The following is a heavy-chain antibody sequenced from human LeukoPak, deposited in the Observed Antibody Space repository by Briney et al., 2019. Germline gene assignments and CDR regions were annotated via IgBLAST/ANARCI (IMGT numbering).Heavy chain of an antibody. CDR1: GGSISSSSYY. J-gene: IGHJ4*02. V-gene: IGHV4-39*07. D-gene: IGHD2-15*01. Sequence: SETLSLTCTVSGGSISSSSYYWGWIRQPPGKGLEWIGSIYYSGSTYYNPSLKSRVTISVDTSKNQFSLKLSSVTAADTAVYYCARAPVVVASFDYWGQGTLVTVSS. CDR3: ARAPVVVASFDY. CDR2: IYYSGST.